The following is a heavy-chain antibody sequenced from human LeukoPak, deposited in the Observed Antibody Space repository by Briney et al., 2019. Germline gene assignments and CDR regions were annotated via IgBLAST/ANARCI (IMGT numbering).Heavy chain of an antibody. J-gene: IGHJ4*02. Sequence: GGSLRLSCAASGLTFSNYGMHWVRQAPGKGLEWLTFIRSDSTNTYYADSVQGRFTISRDNVKNTVYLQMNSLRVGDTAVYYCAKDGSWNGEYWGQGTLVSVSS. D-gene: IGHD1-1*01. CDR2: IRSDSTNT. CDR1: GLTFSNYG. CDR3: AKDGSWNGEY. V-gene: IGHV3-30*02.